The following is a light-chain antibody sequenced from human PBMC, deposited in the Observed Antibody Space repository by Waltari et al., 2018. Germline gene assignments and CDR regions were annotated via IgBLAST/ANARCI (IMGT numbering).Light chain of an antibody. V-gene: IGKV3-11*01. Sequence: EIVLTQSPATLSLSPGDRATLSCRASESIASPLVWYQQKPGQPPSILIYDTSNRAAGIPARFSGSGSGTDFSLTISSLEPEDFVVYYCQQYNEWSPLTFGGGTQIDIK. CDR1: ESIASP. CDR2: DTS. CDR3: QQYNEWSPLT. J-gene: IGKJ4*01.